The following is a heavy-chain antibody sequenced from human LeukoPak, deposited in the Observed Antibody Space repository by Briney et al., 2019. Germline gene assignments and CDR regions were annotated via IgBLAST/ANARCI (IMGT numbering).Heavy chain of an antibody. V-gene: IGHV4-39*07. J-gene: IGHJ4*02. CDR1: GDSISSSSYY. CDR2: IYGRGST. D-gene: IGHD2-15*01. CDR3: AREGPHCSSGNCYSPKAIGFFDS. Sequence: SETLSLTCTVSGDSISSSSYYWGWIRQPPGKGLEWIGSIYGRGSTYYNPSLKSRAILSVDTSKNQFSLHLTTITRDDTALYFCAREGPHCSSGNCYSPKAIGFFDSWGQGNLVTVSS.